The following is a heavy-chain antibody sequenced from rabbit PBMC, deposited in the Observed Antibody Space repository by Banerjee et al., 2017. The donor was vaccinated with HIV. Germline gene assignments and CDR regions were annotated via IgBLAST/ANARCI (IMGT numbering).Heavy chain of an antibody. Sequence: QEQLEESGGGLVKPEGSLTLTCTASGSDISSNAMCWVRQAPGKGLEWIGCINSSSRNVVYASWATGRFTISKTSSTTVTLQMTSLTAADTATYLCARDLAGVIGWNFGLWGPGTLVTVS. CDR3: ARDLAGVIGWNFGL. V-gene: IGHV1S45*01. CDR1: GSDISSNA. D-gene: IGHD4-1*01. J-gene: IGHJ4*01. CDR2: INSSSRNV.